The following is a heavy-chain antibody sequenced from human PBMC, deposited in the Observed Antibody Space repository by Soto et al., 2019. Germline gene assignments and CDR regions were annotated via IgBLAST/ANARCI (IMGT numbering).Heavy chain of an antibody. CDR1: GFTFSNYA. D-gene: IGHD3-9*01. V-gene: IGHV3-23*01. CDR2: IGSSGTST. CDR3: ATGPLLTGYYSQGVDY. Sequence: PGGSLRLSCAATGFTFSNYAMGWVRQAPGKGLEWVSTIGSSGTSTYYADSVKGRFTISRDNAKNTLYLQMNSLRDEDTAVYYCATGPLLTGYYSQGVDYWGQGTLVTVSS. J-gene: IGHJ4*02.